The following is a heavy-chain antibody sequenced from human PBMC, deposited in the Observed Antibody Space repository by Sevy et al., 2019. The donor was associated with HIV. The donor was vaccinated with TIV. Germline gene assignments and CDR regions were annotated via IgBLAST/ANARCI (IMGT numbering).Heavy chain of an antibody. Sequence: ASMKVSCKVSGISLTESSMNWVRQTPGKGLEWMGGHDPYGGETFYAQKFQGRVTMTEDTSTDTAYMDLSSLKSEDTAIYFCTTKDSAAPGTDYFQYWGQGTLVTVSS. D-gene: IGHD6-13*01. J-gene: IGHJ1*01. CDR3: TTKDSAAPGTDYFQY. CDR2: HDPYGGET. V-gene: IGHV1-24*01. CDR1: GISLTESS.